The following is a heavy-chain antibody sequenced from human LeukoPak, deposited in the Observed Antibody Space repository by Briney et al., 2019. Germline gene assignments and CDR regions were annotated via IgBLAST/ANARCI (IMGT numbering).Heavy chain of an antibody. D-gene: IGHD4-11*01. CDR3: AKKEGRYSNYEGY. J-gene: IGHJ4*02. Sequence: AGGSLRLSCAASGFTFSNYAMSWVRQAPGKGLEWVSAISGSGGSTYYADSVKGRFTISRDNSKNTLYLQMNSLRAEDTAVYYCAKKEGRYSNYEGYWGQGTLVTVSS. V-gene: IGHV3-23*01. CDR1: GFTFSNYA. CDR2: ISGSGGST.